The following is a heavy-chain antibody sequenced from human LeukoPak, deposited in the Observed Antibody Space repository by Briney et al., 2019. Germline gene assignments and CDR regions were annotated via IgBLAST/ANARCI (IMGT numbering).Heavy chain of an antibody. Sequence: GGSLRLSCAASGFSFSTYSMHWVRQAPGKGLEWVAVIWYDGSDKDYADSVKGRFTISRDNSKNTVLLQINSLKAEDTAVYYCAKRSTQYSGSYFDAFDAWGQGTMVIVSS. CDR2: IWYDGSDK. V-gene: IGHV3-33*06. J-gene: IGHJ3*01. D-gene: IGHD1-26*01. CDR3: AKRSTQYSGSYFDAFDA. CDR1: GFSFSTYS.